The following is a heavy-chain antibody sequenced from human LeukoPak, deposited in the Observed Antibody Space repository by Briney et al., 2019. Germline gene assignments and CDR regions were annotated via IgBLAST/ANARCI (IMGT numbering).Heavy chain of an antibody. Sequence: SETLSLTCTVSGGSISSGGYYWSWIRQPPGKGLEWIGEINHSGSTNYNPSLKSRVAISVDTSKNQFSLKLSSVTAADTAVYYCARAPPYYDFWNRRSFDPWGQGTLVTVSS. CDR2: INHSGST. CDR1: GGSISSGGYY. V-gene: IGHV4-39*07. J-gene: IGHJ5*02. CDR3: ARAPPYYDFWNRRSFDP. D-gene: IGHD3-3*01.